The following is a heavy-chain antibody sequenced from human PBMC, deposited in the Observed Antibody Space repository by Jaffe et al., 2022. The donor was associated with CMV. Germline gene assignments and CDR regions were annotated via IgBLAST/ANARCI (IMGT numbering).Heavy chain of an antibody. J-gene: IGHJ4*02. D-gene: IGHD3-22*01. V-gene: IGHV3-48*03. CDR2: ISSSGSTI. CDR1: GFTFSSYE. CDR3: AREGAGYDSSGSFDY. Sequence: EVQLVESGGGLVQPGGSLRLSCAASGFTFSSYEMNWVRQAPGKGLEWVSYISSSGSTIYYADSVKGRFTISRDNAKNSLYLQMNSLRAEDTAVYYCAREGAGYDSSGSFDYWGQGTLVTVSS.